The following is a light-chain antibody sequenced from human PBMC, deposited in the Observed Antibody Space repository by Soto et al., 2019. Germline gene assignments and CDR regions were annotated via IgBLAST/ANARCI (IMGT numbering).Light chain of an antibody. CDR3: SSYTSSSTLYV. CDR1: SSDVGGYNY. V-gene: IGLV2-14*01. Sequence: QSVLTQPASVSGSPGQSIAISCTGTSSDVGGYNYVSWYQQHPGKAPKLMIYEVSNRPSGVSNRFSGSKSGNTASLTISGLQAEDEADIYCSSYTSSSTLYVFGTGTKVTVL. CDR2: EVS. J-gene: IGLJ1*01.